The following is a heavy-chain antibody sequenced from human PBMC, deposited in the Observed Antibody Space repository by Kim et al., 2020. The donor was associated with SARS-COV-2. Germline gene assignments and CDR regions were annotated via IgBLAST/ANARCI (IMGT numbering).Heavy chain of an antibody. CDR2: LNNDESPT. CDR1: GFTFSTYW. V-gene: IGHV3-74*01. D-gene: IGHD6-25*01. J-gene: IGHJ2*01. CDR3: LCGPHYFD. Sequence: GGSLRLSCATSGFTFSTYWVLWVRQVPGTGLEWVSYLNNDESPTTYADSVRGRLTVSSDSAKNTLFQQMSSLRAEDTSLYLCLCGPHYFD.